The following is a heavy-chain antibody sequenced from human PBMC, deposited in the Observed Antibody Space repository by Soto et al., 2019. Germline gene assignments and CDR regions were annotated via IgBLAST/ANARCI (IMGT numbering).Heavy chain of an antibody. V-gene: IGHV4-59*11. CDR3: ARGSMVRGPTPFDY. J-gene: IGHJ4*02. CDR1: GGSISDHY. D-gene: IGHD3-10*01. CDR2: VXXXGXA. Sequence: SETLSLTCTVSGGSISDHYWNWIRQPPGKTLEWXGXVXXXGXAXXXPXXXXRVTISVDMSRNQFSLKLNSVTAADTAVYYCARGSMVRGPTPFDYWGQGTLVTVSS.